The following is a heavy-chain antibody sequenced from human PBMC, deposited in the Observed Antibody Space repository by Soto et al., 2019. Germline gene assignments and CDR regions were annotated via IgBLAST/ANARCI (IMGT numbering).Heavy chain of an antibody. Sequence: QVQLVQSGAEVKKPGSSVKVSCKASGGTFSSYAISWVRQAPGQGLEWMGGIIPIFGTANYAQKFQGRVTITADESTSTAYMELSGLRSEDAAVYYCASSHYYDSSGYYRNYYYYYGMDVWGQGTTVTVSS. J-gene: IGHJ6*02. V-gene: IGHV1-69*01. CDR1: GGTFSSYA. CDR3: ASSHYYDSSGYYRNYYYYYGMDV. CDR2: IIPIFGTA. D-gene: IGHD3-22*01.